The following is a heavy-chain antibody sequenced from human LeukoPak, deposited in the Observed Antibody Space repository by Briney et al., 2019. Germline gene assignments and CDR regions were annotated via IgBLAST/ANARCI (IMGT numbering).Heavy chain of an antibody. Sequence: GGSLRLSCAASGFNVSTNYMSWVRQTPAKGLEWVSIIYPGDDTYYADSVKGRFTISRDTSNNTLYLQMNSLRADDTAVYYCAWNRYTSSWCKDWRQGTLVTVSA. CDR2: IYPGDDT. CDR1: GFNVSTNY. D-gene: IGHD6-13*01. CDR3: AWNRYTSSWCKD. V-gene: IGHV3-53*01. J-gene: IGHJ4*02.